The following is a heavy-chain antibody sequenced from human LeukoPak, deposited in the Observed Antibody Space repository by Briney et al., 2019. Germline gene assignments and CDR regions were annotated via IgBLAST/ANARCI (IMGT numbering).Heavy chain of an antibody. Sequence: ASVKVSCKASGYTFTSYDINWVRQATGQGLECMGWMNPNSGNTGYAQKFQGRVTMTRNTSISTAYMELSSLRSEDTAVYYCARAPRGYCSGGSCPRAAFDIWGQGTMVTVSS. J-gene: IGHJ3*02. V-gene: IGHV1-8*01. CDR2: MNPNSGNT. CDR3: ARAPRGYCSGGSCPRAAFDI. CDR1: GYTFTSYD. D-gene: IGHD2-15*01.